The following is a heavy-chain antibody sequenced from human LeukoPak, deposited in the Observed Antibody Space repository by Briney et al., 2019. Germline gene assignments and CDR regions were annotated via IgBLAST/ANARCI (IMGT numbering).Heavy chain of an antibody. V-gene: IGHV3-9*01. CDR3: AKPRRRVFSGMDV. CDR2: ISWNSGSI. Sequence: GRSLRLSCAASGFTFDDYAMHWVRHAPGKGLVGVSGISWNSGSIGYADSVKGRFTISRDNAKNSLYLQMNSLRAEDTALYYCAKPRRRVFSGMDVWGQGTTVTVSS. J-gene: IGHJ6*02. CDR1: GFTFDDYA. D-gene: IGHD3-3*01.